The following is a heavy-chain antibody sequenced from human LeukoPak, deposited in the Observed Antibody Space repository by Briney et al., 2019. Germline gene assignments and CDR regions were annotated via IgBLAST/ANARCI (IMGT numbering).Heavy chain of an antibody. J-gene: IGHJ4*02. V-gene: IGHV3-30-3*01. Sequence: GGSLRLSCAASGFTFSSYAVHWVRQAPGKGLEWVALISYDGNTKYYADSVKGRFTISRDNSKNTLYLQMNSLRAEDTAVYYCARGVDYYGSGYYFDYWGQGTLVTVSS. CDR3: ARGVDYYGSGYYFDY. D-gene: IGHD3-10*01. CDR1: GFTFSSYA. CDR2: ISYDGNTK.